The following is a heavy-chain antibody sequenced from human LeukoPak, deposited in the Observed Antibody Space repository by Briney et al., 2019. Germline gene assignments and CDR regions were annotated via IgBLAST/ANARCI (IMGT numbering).Heavy chain of an antibody. Sequence: GGSLRLSCAAPGFTFSSYWMAWVRQAPGKGLEWLANIKRDGSGKYYVDSVKGRFTISRDNAKNSLYLQMNSLRAEDTAVYYCARDESRQLVRGFDYWGQGTLVTVSS. CDR2: IKRDGSGK. D-gene: IGHD6-13*01. V-gene: IGHV3-7*04. J-gene: IGHJ4*02. CDR1: GFTFSSYW. CDR3: ARDESRQLVRGFDY.